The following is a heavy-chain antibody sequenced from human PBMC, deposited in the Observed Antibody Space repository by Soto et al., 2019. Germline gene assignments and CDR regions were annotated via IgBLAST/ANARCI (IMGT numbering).Heavy chain of an antibody. D-gene: IGHD2-2*01. J-gene: IGHJ4*02. Sequence: SETLSLTCTVSGGSISSGGYYWSWIRQHPGKGLEWIGYIYYSGSTYYSPSLKSRVTISVDTSKNQFFLKLNSVTAADTAVYYCARQENTARHQSFDYWGPGILVTVSS. CDR2: IYYSGST. V-gene: IGHV4-39*01. CDR1: GGSISSGGYY. CDR3: ARQENTARHQSFDY.